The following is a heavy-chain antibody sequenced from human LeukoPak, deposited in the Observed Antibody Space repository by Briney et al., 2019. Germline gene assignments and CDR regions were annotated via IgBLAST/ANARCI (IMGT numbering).Heavy chain of an antibody. D-gene: IGHD6-13*01. V-gene: IGHV1-2*02. CDR3: ARIAAAGIYYYYYYMDV. CDR2: INPNSGGT. CDR1: GYTFTGYY. J-gene: IGHJ6*03. Sequence: ASVKVSCKASGYTFTGYYMHWMRQAPGQGLEWMGWINPNSGGTNYAQKFQGRVTMTRDTSKNQFSLKLSSVTAADTAVYYCARIAAAGIYYYYYYMDVWGKGTTVTISS.